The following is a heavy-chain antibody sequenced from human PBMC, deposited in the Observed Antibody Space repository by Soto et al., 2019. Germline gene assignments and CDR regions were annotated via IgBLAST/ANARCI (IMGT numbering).Heavy chain of an antibody. D-gene: IGHD6-25*01. CDR3: VREMWTRSGPQNFFDY. Sequence: QVQLVQSEGELRQPGASVTVSCRASGYTFTSYGIIWVRQAPGQGLEWMGDISANSGATTSAQNLQGRLTLTTDTSTSTAYMELRSLSSDDTAIYYCVREMWTRSGPQNFFDYWGLGALVTVSS. J-gene: IGHJ4*02. V-gene: IGHV1-18*01. CDR1: GYTFTSYG. CDR2: ISANSGAT.